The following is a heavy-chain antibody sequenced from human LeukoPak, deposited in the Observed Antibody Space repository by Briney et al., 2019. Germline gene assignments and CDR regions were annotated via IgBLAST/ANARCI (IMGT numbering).Heavy chain of an antibody. CDR3: AKDQGDSYYYGSGSYHGPDY. D-gene: IGHD3-10*01. CDR2: ISYDGSNK. V-gene: IGHV3-30*18. CDR1: GFTFSSYG. Sequence: GGSLRLSCAASGFTFSSYGMHWVRQAPGKGLEWVAVISYDGSNKYYADSVKGRFTISRDNSKNTLYLQMNSLRAEDTAVYYCAKDQGDSYYYGSGSYHGPDYWGQGTLVTASS. J-gene: IGHJ4*02.